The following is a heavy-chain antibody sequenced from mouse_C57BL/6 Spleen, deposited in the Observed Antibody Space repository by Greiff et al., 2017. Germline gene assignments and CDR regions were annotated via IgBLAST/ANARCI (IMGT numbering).Heavy chain of an antibody. CDR3: TRGSSGYVDYFDY. D-gene: IGHD3-2*02. Sequence: EVQGVESGEGLVKPGGSLTLSCAASGFTFSSYAMSWVRQTPEKRLEWVAYISSGGDYIYYADTVKGRFTISRDNARNTLYLQMSSLKSEDTAMYYCTRGSSGYVDYFDYWGQGTTLTVSS. CDR1: GFTFSSYA. V-gene: IGHV5-9-1*02. CDR2: ISSGGDYI. J-gene: IGHJ2*01.